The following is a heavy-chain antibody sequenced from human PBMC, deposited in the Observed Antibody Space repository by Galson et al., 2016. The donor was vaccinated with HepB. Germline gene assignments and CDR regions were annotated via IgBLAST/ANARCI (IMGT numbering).Heavy chain of an antibody. J-gene: IGHJ4*02. D-gene: IGHD6-13*01. CDR1: GYTFDRYY. CDR2: INPTGRST. V-gene: IGHV1-46*02. CDR3: ARPSGTAAAISSPLDH. Sequence: SVKVSCKASGYTFDRYYMHWVRQAPGQGLEWMGLINPTGRSTTYAQKFQGRVTMTRDTSTTTVYMELSGLTSEDTAVYYCARPSGTAAAISSPLDHWGQGTQVTVSS.